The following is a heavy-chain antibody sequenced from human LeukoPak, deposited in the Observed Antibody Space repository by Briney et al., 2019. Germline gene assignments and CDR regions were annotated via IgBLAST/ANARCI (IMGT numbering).Heavy chain of an antibody. D-gene: IGHD3-10*01. CDR2: INHSGST. CDR1: GGSISSSSHY. Sequence: SETLSLTCTVSGGSISSSSHYWSWIRQPPGKGLEWIGEINHSGSTNYNPSLKSRVTISVDTSKNQFSLKLSSVTAADTAVYYCARRGAMVRGVFFDYWGQGTLVTVSS. CDR3: ARRGAMVRGVFFDY. V-gene: IGHV4-39*07. J-gene: IGHJ4*02.